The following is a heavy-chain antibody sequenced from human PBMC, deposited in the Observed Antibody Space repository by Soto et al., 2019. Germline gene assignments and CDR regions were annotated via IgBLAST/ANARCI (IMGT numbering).Heavy chain of an antibody. D-gene: IGHD3-10*01. V-gene: IGHV1-18*01. CDR1: GYTFTNYG. CDR2: ISAYNGNT. J-gene: IGHJ5*02. Sequence: QVQLVQSGAEVKKPGASVKVPCKASGYTFTNYGISWVRQAPGQGLEWMGWISAYNGNTNHAQKLQGRVTMTTDTSTSTAYMELRSLRSDDTAVYYCARGVGSGSYYNQYNWFDPWGQGTLVTVSS. CDR3: ARGVGSGSYYNQYNWFDP.